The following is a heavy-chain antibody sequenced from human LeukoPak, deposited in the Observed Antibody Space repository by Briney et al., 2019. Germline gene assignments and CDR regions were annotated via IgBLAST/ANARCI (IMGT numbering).Heavy chain of an antibody. CDR2: ISSSGSTI. CDR3: ARASGVTTFDY. Sequence: GGSLRLSCAASGFTFDDYAMHWVRQAPGKGLEWVSYISSSGSTIYYADSVKGRFTISRDNAKNSLYLQMNSLRAEDTAVYYCARASGVTTFDYWGQGTLVTVSS. D-gene: IGHD1/OR15-1a*01. V-gene: IGHV3-11*01. J-gene: IGHJ4*02. CDR1: GFTFDDYA.